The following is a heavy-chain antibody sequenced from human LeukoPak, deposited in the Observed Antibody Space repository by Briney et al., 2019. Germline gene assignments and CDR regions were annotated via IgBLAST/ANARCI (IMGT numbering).Heavy chain of an antibody. J-gene: IGHJ6*03. D-gene: IGHD6-19*01. CDR1: GGSISSGSYY. Sequence: SQTLSLTCTVSGGSISSGSYYWSWIRQPAGKGLEWIGRIYTSGSTNYNPSLKSRVTISVDTSKNQFSLKLSSVTAADTAVYYCAREGGSTVAGYYYYYMDVWGKGTTVTISS. CDR2: IYTSGST. V-gene: IGHV4-61*02. CDR3: AREGGSTVAGYYYYYMDV.